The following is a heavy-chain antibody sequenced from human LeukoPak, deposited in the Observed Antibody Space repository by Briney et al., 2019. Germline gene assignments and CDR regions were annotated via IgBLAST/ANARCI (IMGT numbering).Heavy chain of an antibody. V-gene: IGHV1-2*02. Sequence: GASVKVSCKASGYTFTGYYMHWVRQAPGQGLEWMGWINPNSGGTNYAQKFQGRVTMTRDTSISTAYMELSRLRSDDTAVYYCARDPRDCSSTSCYRHFDIWGQGTMVTVSS. CDR2: INPNSGGT. CDR3: ARDPRDCSSTSCYRHFDI. D-gene: IGHD2-2*02. J-gene: IGHJ3*02. CDR1: GYTFTGYY.